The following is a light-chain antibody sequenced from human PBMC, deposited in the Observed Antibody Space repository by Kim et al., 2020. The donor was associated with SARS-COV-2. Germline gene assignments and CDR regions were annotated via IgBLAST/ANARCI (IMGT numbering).Light chain of an antibody. CDR2: SNN. CDR3: AAWDDSLNGYWV. J-gene: IGLJ3*02. V-gene: IGLV1-44*01. CDR1: SSSIGSNT. Sequence: QPVLTQPPSASGTPGQRVTISCSGSSSSIGSNTVNWYQQVPGSAPKLLIFSNNQRPSGVPDRFSGSKSGTSASLAISGLQSEDEADYYCAAWDDSLNGYWVFGGGTQLTVL.